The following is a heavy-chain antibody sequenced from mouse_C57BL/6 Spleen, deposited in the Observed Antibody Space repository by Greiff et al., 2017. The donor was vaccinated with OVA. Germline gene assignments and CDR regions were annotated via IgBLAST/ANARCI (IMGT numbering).Heavy chain of an antibody. CDR1: GYTFTSYW. CDR2: IDPSDSYT. Sequence: VQLQQPGAELVMPGASVKLSCKASGYTFTSYWMHWVKQRPGQGLEWIGEIDPSDSYTNYNQKFKGKSTLTVDKSSSTAYMQLSSLTSEDSAVYYCARRWGNFLFDYWGQGTTLTVSS. V-gene: IGHV1-69*01. J-gene: IGHJ2*01. CDR3: ARRWGNFLFDY. D-gene: IGHD2-1*01.